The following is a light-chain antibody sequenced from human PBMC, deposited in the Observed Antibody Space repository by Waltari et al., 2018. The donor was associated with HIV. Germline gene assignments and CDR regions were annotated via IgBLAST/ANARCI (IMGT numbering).Light chain of an antibody. Sequence: QSTLTQPPSASGSPGQSVTISCTGTSSDIGGYNYVSCYQQHPGKAPKLIITEVTKRPSGVPDRFSGSKSGNTASLTVSGLQADDEALYYCSSFAPTNKFYVLFGGGTTLTVL. CDR3: SSFAPTNKFYVL. J-gene: IGLJ2*01. CDR1: SSDIGGYNY. V-gene: IGLV2-8*01. CDR2: EVT.